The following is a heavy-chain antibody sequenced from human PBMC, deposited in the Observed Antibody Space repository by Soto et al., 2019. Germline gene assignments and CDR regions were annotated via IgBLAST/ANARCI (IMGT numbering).Heavy chain of an antibody. D-gene: IGHD1-26*01. CDR2: NYWNDDK. Sequence: QITLKESGPTLVNPTQTLTLTCTFSGFSLNTPGVGVGWIRQPPGKALEWLALNYWNDDKRYSASLRSRLTVSKDTSKNQVVLTMINMDPADTGTYFCAHVRGSVNLFDYWGQGSLVTVSS. CDR3: AHVRGSVNLFDY. J-gene: IGHJ4*02. V-gene: IGHV2-5*01. CDR1: GFSLNTPGVG.